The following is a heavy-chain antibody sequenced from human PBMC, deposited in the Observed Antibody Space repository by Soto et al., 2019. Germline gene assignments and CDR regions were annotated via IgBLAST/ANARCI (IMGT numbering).Heavy chain of an antibody. CDR3: ASHYYGSGSYYNDYYYGTDV. CDR1: GGTFSSYT. V-gene: IGHV1-69*02. J-gene: IGHJ6*02. D-gene: IGHD3-10*01. CDR2: IIPILGIA. Sequence: QVQLVQSGAEVKKPGSSVKVSCKASGGTFSSYTISWVRQAPGQGLEWMGRIIPILGIANYAQKFQGRVTITADKSTSTAYMELSSLRSEDTAVYYCASHYYGSGSYYNDYYYGTDVWGQGTTVTVSS.